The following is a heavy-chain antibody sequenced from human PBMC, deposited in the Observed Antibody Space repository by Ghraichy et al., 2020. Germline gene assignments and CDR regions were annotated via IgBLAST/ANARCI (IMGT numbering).Heavy chain of an antibody. CDR1: GFTFSSYW. J-gene: IGHJ3*02. V-gene: IGHV3-7*01. CDR2: IKQDGSEK. CDR3: ARDGLWFGESYAFDI. D-gene: IGHD3-10*01. Sequence: GVLNISCAASGFTFSSYWMSWVRQAPGKGLEWVANIKQDGSEKYYVDSVKGRFTISRDNAKNSLYLQMNSLRAEDTAVYYCARDGLWFGESYAFDIWGQGTMVTVSS.